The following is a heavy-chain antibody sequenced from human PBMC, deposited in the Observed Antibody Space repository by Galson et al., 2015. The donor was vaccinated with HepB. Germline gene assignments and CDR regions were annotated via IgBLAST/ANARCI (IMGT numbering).Heavy chain of an antibody. CDR2: IIPLVGQG. CDR3: ASVHCGGDCYRDGMVF. CDR1: GGTFSGYA. Sequence: SVKVSCKASGGTFSGYAISWVRQAPGQGLEWMGGIIPLVGQGNYTQKFQGRVTIAADESTSTAYMELSSMRSEDTAVYYCASVHCGGDCYRDGMVFWGQGTTVTVS. J-gene: IGHJ6*02. D-gene: IGHD2-21*02. V-gene: IGHV1-69*13.